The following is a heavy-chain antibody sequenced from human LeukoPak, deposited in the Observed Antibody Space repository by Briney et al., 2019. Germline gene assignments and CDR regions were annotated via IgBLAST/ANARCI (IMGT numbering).Heavy chain of an antibody. V-gene: IGHV3-7*01. CDR2: IKQDGSEK. CDR3: ARVRYYYYMDV. Sequence: GGSLRLSCAASGFTFSSYGMSWVRQAPGKGLEWVANIKQDGSEKYYVDSVKGRFTISRDNAKNSLYLQMNSLRAEDTAVYYCARVRYYYYMDVWGQGTTVTISS. CDR1: GFTFSSYG. J-gene: IGHJ6*03.